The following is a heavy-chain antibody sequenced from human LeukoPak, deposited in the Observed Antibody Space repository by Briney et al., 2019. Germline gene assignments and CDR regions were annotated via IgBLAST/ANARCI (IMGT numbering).Heavy chain of an antibody. CDR3: ARNTGGAVSGSYYNPASWVIRRAHRFDY. Sequence: PSETLSLTCGVYGGSFSGYYWSWIRQPPGKGLEWMGEINHSGSTNYNPSLKSRVTISVDTSKNQFSLKLSSVTAADTAVYYCARNTGGAVSGSYYNPASWVIRRAHRFDYWGQGTLVTVSS. CDR2: INHSGST. V-gene: IGHV4-34*01. J-gene: IGHJ4*02. CDR1: GGSFSGYY. D-gene: IGHD3-10*01.